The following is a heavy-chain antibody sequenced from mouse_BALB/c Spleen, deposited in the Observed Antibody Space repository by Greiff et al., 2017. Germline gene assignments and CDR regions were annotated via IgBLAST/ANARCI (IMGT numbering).Heavy chain of an antibody. D-gene: IGHD2-4*01. CDR1: GFSLTDYG. J-gene: IGHJ4*01. V-gene: IGHV2-6-5*01. CDR3: AKFRITAYAMDY. CDR2: IWGGGST. Sequence: VQLQQSGPGLVAPSQSLTITCTVSGFSLTDYGVSWIRQPPGKGLEWLGVIWGGGSTYYNSALKSRLSISKDNSKSQVFLKMNSLQTDDTAMYYCAKFRITAYAMDYWGQGTSVTVSA.